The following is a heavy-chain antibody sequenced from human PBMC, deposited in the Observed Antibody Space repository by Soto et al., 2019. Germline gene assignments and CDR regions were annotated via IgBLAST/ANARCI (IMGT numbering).Heavy chain of an antibody. D-gene: IGHD3-16*01. V-gene: IGHV4-39*01. CDR2: IYYRGNT. CDR1: GDSINSDNYY. J-gene: IGHJ4*02. Sequence: ETLSLTCSVSGDSINSDNYYWGWIRQPPGKGLEWIGSIYYRGNTYYNPSLKTRVTISLDKSKSQFSLKLNSVTAADSAVYFCAGRGGLATSSYSFANWGREPWSPSPQ. CDR3: AGRGGLATSSYSFAN.